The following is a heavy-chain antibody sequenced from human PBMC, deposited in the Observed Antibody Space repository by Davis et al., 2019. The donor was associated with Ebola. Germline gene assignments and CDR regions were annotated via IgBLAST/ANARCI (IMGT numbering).Heavy chain of an antibody. CDR3: ARAQFPTTSDH. D-gene: IGHD1-1*01. V-gene: IGHV1-18*01. CDR1: GYTFTSYG. Sequence: AASVKVSCKTSGYTFTSYGISWVRQAPGQGLEWVGWINTHNGNTNLAQKLHDRVTLTTDTSTSTAYMELRSLRSDDTAVYYCARAQFPTTSDHWGQGTLVTVSS. J-gene: IGHJ4*02. CDR2: INTHNGNT.